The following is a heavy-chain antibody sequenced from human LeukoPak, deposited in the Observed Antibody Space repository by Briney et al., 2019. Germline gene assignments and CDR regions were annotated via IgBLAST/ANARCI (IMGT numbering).Heavy chain of an antibody. CDR2: ISSDGSAK. CDR1: GFIFSSYD. CDR3: TYDSRGYSFDY. D-gene: IGHD3-22*01. Sequence: QPGGSLRLSCAASGFIFSSYDMHWVRQAPGKGLEWVAVISSDGSAKYYGDSVKGRFTISRDNSKNTLYLQINTLRAEDTAVYYCTYDSRGYSFDYWGQGTLVIVSS. V-gene: IGHV3-30*19. J-gene: IGHJ4*02.